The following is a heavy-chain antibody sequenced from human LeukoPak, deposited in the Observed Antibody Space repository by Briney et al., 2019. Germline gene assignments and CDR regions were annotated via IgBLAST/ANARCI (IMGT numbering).Heavy chain of an antibody. CDR2: INPSGAT. D-gene: IGHD5-18*01. J-gene: IGHJ6*03. CDR3: ARVGYSCSIIDWSRTGLGACPTNYDYYRDV. V-gene: IGHV4-34*01. CDR1: GGSFSGYS. Sequence: SETLSLTCAVYGGSFSGYSWSWIRQPPGKGLEWIGEINPSGATNHNPSLMSRVSMSIDTSKKQISLRLRSVTAADTAVYYCARVGYSCSIIDWSRTGLGACPTNYDYYRDVWGERTTVTVSS.